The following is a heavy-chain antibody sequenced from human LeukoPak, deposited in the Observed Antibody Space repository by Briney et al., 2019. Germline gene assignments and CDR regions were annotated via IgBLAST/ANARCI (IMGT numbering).Heavy chain of an antibody. CDR1: DGSINSYY. CDR2: IYTTGST. CDR3: ARQGYTASHFSQDY. J-gene: IGHJ4*02. D-gene: IGHD5-12*01. V-gene: IGHV4-4*07. Sequence: SDTLSLTCTVSDGSINSYYWSWVRQPAGKGLEWIGRIYTTGSTNYNPSLKSRVTMSIDTSKNQFSLNLTSVTAADTAIYYCARQGYTASHFSQDYWGQGTLVTVSS.